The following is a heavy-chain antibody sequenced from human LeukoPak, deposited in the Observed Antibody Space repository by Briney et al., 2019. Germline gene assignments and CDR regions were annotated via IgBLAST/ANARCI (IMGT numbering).Heavy chain of an antibody. CDR2: INHSGST. V-gene: IGHV4-34*01. Sequence: PSETLSLTCAVYGGSFSGYYWSWIRRSPGKGLEWIGEINHSGSTNYNPSLKSRVTISVDTSKNQFSLKLSSVTAADTAVYYCARGPSRRFLEWLFTSGFDYWGQGTLVTVSS. CDR3: ARGPSRRFLEWLFTSGFDY. J-gene: IGHJ4*02. D-gene: IGHD3-3*01. CDR1: GGSFSGYY.